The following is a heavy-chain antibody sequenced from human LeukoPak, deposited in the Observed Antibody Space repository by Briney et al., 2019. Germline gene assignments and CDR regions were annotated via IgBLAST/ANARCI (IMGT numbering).Heavy chain of an antibody. CDR3: ARGVTIFGPSFYYYYMDV. CDR2: IYYSGST. V-gene: IGHV4-59*08. Sequence: NPSETLSLTCTVSGGSISSYYWSWIRQPPGKGLEWIGYIYYSGSTNYNPSLKSRVTISVDTSKNQFSLKLSSVTAADTAVYYCARGVTIFGPSFYYYYMDVWGKGTTVTVSS. J-gene: IGHJ6*03. CDR1: GGSISSYY. D-gene: IGHD3-3*01.